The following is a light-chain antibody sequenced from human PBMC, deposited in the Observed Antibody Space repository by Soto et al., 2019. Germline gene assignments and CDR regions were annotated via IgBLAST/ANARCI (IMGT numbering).Light chain of an antibody. CDR1: DSDVGGYNY. J-gene: IGLJ2*01. V-gene: IGLV2-14*01. CDR3: SSYTTRSTYVV. Sequence: QSALTQPASVSGSPGQSITISCTGTDSDVGGYNYVSWYQQHPGKAPKLIIYGVTNRPSGVSNRFAGSKSGNTASLTISGLQAEDEAEYYYSSYTTRSTYVVLGGGTKLTVL. CDR2: GVT.